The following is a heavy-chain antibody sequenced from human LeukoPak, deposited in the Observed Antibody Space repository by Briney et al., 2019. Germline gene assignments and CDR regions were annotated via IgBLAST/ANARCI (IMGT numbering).Heavy chain of an antibody. Sequence: SETLSLTCAVYGGSFSGYYWSWIRQPPGKGLEWIGEINHRGSTNYNPSLKSRVTISVDTSKNQFSLKLSSVTAADTAVYYCALSGWSIDYWGQGTLVTVSS. CDR1: GGSFSGYY. D-gene: IGHD6-19*01. J-gene: IGHJ4*02. V-gene: IGHV4-34*01. CDR3: ALSGWSIDY. CDR2: INHRGST.